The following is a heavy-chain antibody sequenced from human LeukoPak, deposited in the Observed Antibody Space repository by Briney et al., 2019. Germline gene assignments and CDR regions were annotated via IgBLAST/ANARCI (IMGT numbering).Heavy chain of an antibody. V-gene: IGHV3-7*01. CDR3: ARGGLRLLEWLSPFDY. CDR2: IKQDGSEK. Sequence: GGSLRLSCAASGFTFSSYWMSWVRQAPGKGLEWVANIKQDGSEKYYVYSVKGRFIISRDNAKNLLYLQMNSLRVEDTAVYYCARGGLRLLEWLSPFDYWGQGTLVTVSS. D-gene: IGHD3-3*01. J-gene: IGHJ4*02. CDR1: GFTFSSYW.